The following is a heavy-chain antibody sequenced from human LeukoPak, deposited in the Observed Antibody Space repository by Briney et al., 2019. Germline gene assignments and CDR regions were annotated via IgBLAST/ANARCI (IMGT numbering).Heavy chain of an antibody. V-gene: IGHV3-48*02. Sequence: SGGSLRLSCAASGXTFSSYSVNWVRQAPGKGREWISYISSSSSTIYYTDSVKGRFTISRDNAKNSLYLQMNSLRDEDTALYYCARVPYSTGAFDYWGQGTLVTVSS. CDR2: ISSSSSTI. CDR3: ARVPYSTGAFDY. D-gene: IGHD6-19*01. J-gene: IGHJ4*02. CDR1: GXTFSSYS.